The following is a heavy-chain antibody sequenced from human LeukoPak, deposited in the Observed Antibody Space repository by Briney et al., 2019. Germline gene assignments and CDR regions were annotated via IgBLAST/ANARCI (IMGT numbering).Heavy chain of an antibody. D-gene: IGHD2-2*01. CDR3: ARVGSTSCHDY. Sequence: GGSLRLSCAASGFTFSDYYMSWNRQAPGKGLEWVPYISSSGSTIYYADSVKGRFTISRDNAKNSLYLQMNSLRAEDTAVYYCARVGSTSCHDYWGQGTLVTVSS. V-gene: IGHV3-11*04. CDR1: GFTFSDYY. J-gene: IGHJ4*02. CDR2: ISSSGSTI.